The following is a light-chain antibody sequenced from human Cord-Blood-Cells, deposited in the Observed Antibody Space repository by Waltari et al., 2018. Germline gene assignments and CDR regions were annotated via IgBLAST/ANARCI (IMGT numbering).Light chain of an antibody. CDR3: QQYYSTPLT. V-gene: IGKV4-1*01. CDR2: WAS. CDR1: SSVLYSSNNKND. J-gene: IGKJ4*01. Sequence: DIVMTQSPDSLAVSLGERATINCKSSSSVLYSSNNKNDLAWDQQKPGQPPKLLIYWASTRESGVPDRFSGSGSGTDFTLTISSLQAEDVAVYYCQQYYSTPLTCGGGTKVEIK.